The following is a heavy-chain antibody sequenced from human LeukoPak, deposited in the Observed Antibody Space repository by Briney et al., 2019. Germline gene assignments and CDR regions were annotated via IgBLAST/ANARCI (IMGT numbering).Heavy chain of an antibody. CDR3: ARAPVVPAASGHYYYYMDV. Sequence: ASVKVSCKASGYTFTSYDINWVRQAAGQGLEWMGWMNPNSGNTGFAQKFQGRVTMTRNTSISTAYMELSSLRSEDTAVYYCARAPVVPAASGHYYYYMDVWGKGPTATVSS. CDR2: MNPNSGNT. CDR1: GYTFTSYD. V-gene: IGHV1-8*01. D-gene: IGHD2-2*01. J-gene: IGHJ6*03.